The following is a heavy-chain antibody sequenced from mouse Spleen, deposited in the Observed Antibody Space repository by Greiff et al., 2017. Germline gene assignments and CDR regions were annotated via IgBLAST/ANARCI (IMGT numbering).Heavy chain of an antibody. D-gene: IGHD2-4*01. CDR1: GYTFTSYV. CDR2: INPYNDGT. V-gene: IGHV1-14*01. J-gene: IGHJ3*01. Sequence: EVQLQQSGTVLARPGASVKMSCKASGYTFTSYVMHWVKQKPGQGLEWIGYINPYNDGTKYNEKFKGKATLTSDKSSSTAYMELSSLTSEDSAVYYCARWNYDYPWFAYWGQGTLVTVSA. CDR3: ARWNYDYPWFAY.